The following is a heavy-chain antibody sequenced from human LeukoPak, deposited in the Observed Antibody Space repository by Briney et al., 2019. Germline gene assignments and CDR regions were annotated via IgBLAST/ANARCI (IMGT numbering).Heavy chain of an antibody. CDR2: IYYSGST. CDR1: GGSISSGDYY. CDR3: ARGIAAAGPGEFDY. Sequence: SETLSLTCTVSGGSISSGDYYWGWIRQPPGKGLEWIGSIYYSGSTYYNPSLKSRVTMSADTSKNQFSLNLSSVTAADTAVYYCARGIAAAGPGEFDYWGQGTLVTVSS. J-gene: IGHJ4*02. V-gene: IGHV4-39*07. D-gene: IGHD6-13*01.